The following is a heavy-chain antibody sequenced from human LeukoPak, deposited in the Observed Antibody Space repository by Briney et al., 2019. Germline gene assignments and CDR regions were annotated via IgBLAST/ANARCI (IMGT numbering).Heavy chain of an antibody. D-gene: IGHD3-10*01. CDR3: ARIYYGSGSASHYGVDV. CDR2: IYPGDSDT. CDR1: GYSFTNYW. V-gene: IGHV5-51*01. Sequence: PGESLKISCKGSGYSFTNYWIGWVRQMPGKGLEWMGIIYPGDSDTRYSPSFQGQVTISADKSISTAYLQWSSLRASDTAMYYCARIYYGSGSASHYGVDVWGQGTPVTVSS. J-gene: IGHJ6*02.